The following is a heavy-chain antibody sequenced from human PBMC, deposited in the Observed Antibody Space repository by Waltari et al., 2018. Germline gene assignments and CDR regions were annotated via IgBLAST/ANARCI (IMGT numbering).Heavy chain of an antibody. CDR1: GFTFSAFA. J-gene: IGHJ4*02. CDR2: ITVNGATT. D-gene: IGHD2-15*01. Sequence: DVQLLESGGGLAQPGGSLRLSCAASGFTFSAFAMTCVRQLPGGGLGWDEMITVNGATTYYGGSVKGRFTVSRDNFKNILYLHMNTLSVADTAIYYCVRDPLRFSGYFGLDIWGRGTLVTVST. V-gene: IGHV3-23*01. CDR3: VRDPLRFSGYFGLDI.